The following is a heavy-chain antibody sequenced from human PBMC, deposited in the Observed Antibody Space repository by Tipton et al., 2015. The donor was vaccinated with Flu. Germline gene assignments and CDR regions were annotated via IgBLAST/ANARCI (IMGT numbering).Heavy chain of an antibody. CDR3: ARYSYDDRNSVTFDS. J-gene: IGHJ4*02. D-gene: IGHD3-22*01. CDR1: GYSIRSSNYY. V-gene: IGHV4-38-2*01. Sequence: TLSLTCAVSGYSIRSSNYYWGWIRQPPGKGLEWIGNIFYSGNSNYNPSLKSRVTMSVETSKNQFSLKLSSVTAADTAVYYCARYSYDDRNSVTFDSWGQGALVTVSS. CDR2: IFYSGNS.